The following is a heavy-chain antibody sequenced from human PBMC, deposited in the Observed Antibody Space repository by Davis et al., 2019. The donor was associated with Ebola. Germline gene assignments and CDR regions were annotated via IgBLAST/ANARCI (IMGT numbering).Heavy chain of an antibody. V-gene: IGHV3-21*01. J-gene: IGHJ5*02. CDR2: ISSSSSYI. CDR1: GFTFSSYS. D-gene: IGHD3-16*01. Sequence: GGSLRPSCAASGFTFSSYSMNWVRQAPGKGLEWVSSISSSSSYIYYADSVKGRFTISRDNAKNSLYLQMNSLRAEDTAVYYCARDRGFNWFDPWGQGTLVTVSS. CDR3: ARDRGFNWFDP.